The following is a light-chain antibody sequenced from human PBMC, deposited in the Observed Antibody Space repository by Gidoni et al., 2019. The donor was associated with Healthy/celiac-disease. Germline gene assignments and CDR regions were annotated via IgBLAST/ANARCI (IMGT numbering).Light chain of an antibody. J-gene: IGKJ4*01. V-gene: IGKV3-15*01. CDR1: QSVSSN. CDR3: QQYNNWPRST. CDR2: GAS. Sequence: EIVMTQSPATLSVSPGERATLSCRASQSVSSNLAWYQQKPGQAPRLLIYGASTRATGSPARFSGSGSGTEFTLTISSLQSEDFAVYYCQQYNNWPRSTFXGXTKVEIK.